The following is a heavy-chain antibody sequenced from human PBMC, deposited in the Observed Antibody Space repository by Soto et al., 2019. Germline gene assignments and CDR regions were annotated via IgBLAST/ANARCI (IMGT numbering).Heavy chain of an antibody. CDR1: GESVGRGTNY. V-gene: IGHV4-61*01. D-gene: IGHD6-13*01. Sequence: QVQLQESGPGLMKPSGTLSLICSVSGESVGRGTNYWSWVRQAPGRGLEGMGYIFDAATAIYNPSFESRVSISLDAAKNQVSLKLTSVTAADTAIYYCARDRRGRADGFIYYYGMEVWGQGTSVTVSS. CDR3: ARDRRGRADGFIYYYGMEV. J-gene: IGHJ6*02. CDR2: IFDAATA.